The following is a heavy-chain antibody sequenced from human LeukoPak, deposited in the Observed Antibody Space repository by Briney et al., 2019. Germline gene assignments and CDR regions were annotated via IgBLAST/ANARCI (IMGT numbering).Heavy chain of an antibody. D-gene: IGHD2-2*01. CDR3: AKDVYCSSTSCYAYGDYVAGDY. Sequence: GGSLRLSCAASGFTFSSYEVNWVRQAPGKGLEWVSTISGSGRTTYYADSVKGRFTISRDNSKNTLYLQMNSLRAEDTAVYYCAKDVYCSSTSCYAYGDYVAGDYWGQGTLVTVSS. CDR1: GFTFSSYE. V-gene: IGHV3-23*01. CDR2: ISGSGRTT. J-gene: IGHJ4*02.